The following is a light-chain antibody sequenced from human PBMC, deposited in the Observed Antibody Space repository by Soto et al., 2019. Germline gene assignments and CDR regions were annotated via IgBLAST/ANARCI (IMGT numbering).Light chain of an antibody. CDR1: SSNIGSYGF. CDR2: EGT. Sequence: QSVLTQTASVSGSPGQSITISCTGSSSNIGSYGFVSWYQHHPGKAPKLMIYEGTKRPSGVSTRFSGSRSGNTASLTISGLRADDEADYYCCSYANGGTVFGGGTKLTVL. V-gene: IGLV2-23*01. J-gene: IGLJ3*02. CDR3: CSYANGGTV.